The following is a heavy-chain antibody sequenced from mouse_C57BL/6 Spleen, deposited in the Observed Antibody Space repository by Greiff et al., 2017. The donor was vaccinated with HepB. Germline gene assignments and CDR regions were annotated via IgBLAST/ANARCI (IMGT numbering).Heavy chain of an antibody. CDR3: AGTAYFDY. D-gene: IGHD6-1*01. J-gene: IGHJ2*01. CDR2: IDPSDSYT. CDR1: GYTFTSYW. V-gene: IGHV1-50*01. Sequence: VQLQESGAELVKPGASVKLSCKASGYTFTSYWMQWVKQRPGQGLEWIGEIDPSDSYTNYNQKFKGKATLTVDTSSSTAYMQLSSLTSEDSAVYYSAGTAYFDYWGQGTTLTVSS.